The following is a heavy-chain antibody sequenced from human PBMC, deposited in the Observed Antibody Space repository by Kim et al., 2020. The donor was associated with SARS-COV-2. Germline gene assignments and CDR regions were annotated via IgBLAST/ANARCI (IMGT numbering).Heavy chain of an antibody. V-gene: IGHV7-4-1*02. CDR3: ARDVGSSGWYHSNYYYYGMDV. CDR1: GYTFTSYA. J-gene: IGHJ6*02. D-gene: IGHD6-19*01. Sequence: ASVKVSCKASGYTFTSYAMNWVRQAPGQGLEWMGWINTNTGNPTYAQGFTGRFVFSLDTSVSTAYLQISSLKAEDTAVYYCARDVGSSGWYHSNYYYYGMDVWGQGTTVTVSS. CDR2: INTNTGNP.